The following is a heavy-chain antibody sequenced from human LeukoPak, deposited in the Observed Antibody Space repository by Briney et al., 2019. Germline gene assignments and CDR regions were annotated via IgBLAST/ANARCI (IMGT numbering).Heavy chain of an antibody. CDR1: GASISSYY. CDR2: IYYSGNT. D-gene: IGHD6-19*01. Sequence: SETLSLTCTVSGASISSYYWNWIRQPPGKGLEWIGYIYYSGNTNYNPSLKSRVTISVDTSKNQFSLKLSSVTAADTAVYYCARRGYSSGWYYFDYWGQGTLVTVSS. CDR3: ARRGYSSGWYYFDY. J-gene: IGHJ4*02. V-gene: IGHV4-59*08.